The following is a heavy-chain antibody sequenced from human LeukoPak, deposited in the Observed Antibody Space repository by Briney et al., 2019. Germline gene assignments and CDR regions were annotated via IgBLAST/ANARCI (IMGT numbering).Heavy chain of an antibody. CDR3: ARRMVNRAIDY. V-gene: IGHV3-23*01. J-gene: IGHJ4*02. CDR2: FGGSGGDT. CDR1: GFTFSSYA. Sequence: GGSPRLSCATSGFTFSSYAMSWVRQAPGKGLEWVSGFGGSGGDTYHADSVKGRFTISRDISRNTLYLQMNSLRADDTAVYYCARRMVNRAIDYWGQGTLVTVSS. D-gene: IGHD2-8*01.